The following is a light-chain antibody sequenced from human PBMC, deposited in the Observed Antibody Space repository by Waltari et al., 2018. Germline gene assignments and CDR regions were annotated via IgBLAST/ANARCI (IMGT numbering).Light chain of an antibody. J-gene: IGKJ3*01. Sequence: DIQMTQSPSSLSVSVGDRVSITCRASQTVTTFLNWYQQKPGKAPTLLIYDASTLQRGVPSRFSGSGSGTDFTLTISCLQSEDFATFYCQQYYGYPLTFGPGTKVDVK. CDR2: DAS. CDR3: QQYYGYPLT. V-gene: IGKV1-39*01. CDR1: QTVTTF.